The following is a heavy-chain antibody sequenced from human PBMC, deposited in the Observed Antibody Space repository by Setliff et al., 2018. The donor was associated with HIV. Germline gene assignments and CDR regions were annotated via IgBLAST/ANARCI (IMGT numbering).Heavy chain of an antibody. D-gene: IGHD3-10*01. Sequence: SETLSLTCAVYGGACTGRYWGWVRQPPGKGLEWIGEIDYTGNTKHNPSLKSRVSTSVDMSKEQFSLKLKSVTAADKAVYYCVGVSAFIMSPSFYYYGMDVWGQGTTVTVSS. V-gene: IGHV4-34*01. J-gene: IGHJ6*02. CDR3: VGVSAFIMSPSFYYYGMDV. CDR1: GGACTGRY. CDR2: IDYTGNT.